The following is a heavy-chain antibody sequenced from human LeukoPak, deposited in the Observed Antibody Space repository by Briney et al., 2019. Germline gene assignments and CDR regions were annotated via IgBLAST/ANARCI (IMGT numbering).Heavy chain of an antibody. J-gene: IGHJ6*02. Sequence: GGSLRLSCAASGFTFSSYAMSWVRQAPGKGLEWVSAISGSGGSTYYADSVKGRFTISRDNAKNSLYLQMNSLRAEDTALYHCARGYIVAGTAYYYYYGMDVWGQGTTVTVSS. CDR1: GFTFSSYA. CDR3: ARGYIVAGTAYYYYYGMDV. CDR2: ISGSGGST. V-gene: IGHV3-23*01. D-gene: IGHD6-19*01.